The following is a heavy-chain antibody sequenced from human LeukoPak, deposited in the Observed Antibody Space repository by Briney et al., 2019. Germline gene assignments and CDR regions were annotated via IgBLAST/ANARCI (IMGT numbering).Heavy chain of an antibody. Sequence: ASVKVSCKASGYSFTGYYVHWVRQAPGQGLEWMGWINPDSGGTNFAQKFQGRVTMTRDTSITTAYMELSRLTSDDTAVYYCARDAISRGIIDYWGQGTLATVSS. J-gene: IGHJ4*02. D-gene: IGHD3-10*01. CDR3: ARDAISRGIIDY. CDR1: GYSFTGYY. CDR2: INPDSGGT. V-gene: IGHV1-2*02.